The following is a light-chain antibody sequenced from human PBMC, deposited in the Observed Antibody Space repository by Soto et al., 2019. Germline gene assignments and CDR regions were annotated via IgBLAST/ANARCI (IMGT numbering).Light chain of an antibody. CDR1: SSNIESNY. J-gene: IGLJ2*01. V-gene: IGLV1-47*01. CDR3: IVWDDSLRGRL. Sequence: QSVLTQPPSASGTPGQRVTISCSGSSSNIESNYVYWYQQLPGTAPRLFIYRNNQRPSGVPDRFSGSKSGTSASLAISALRSEDEADYYCIVWDDSLRGRLFGGGTKLTVL. CDR2: RNN.